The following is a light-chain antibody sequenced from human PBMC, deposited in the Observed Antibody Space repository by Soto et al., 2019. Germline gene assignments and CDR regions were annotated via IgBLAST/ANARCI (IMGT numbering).Light chain of an antibody. Sequence: QSALTQPASVSGSPGQSITISCNGTSSDIGDYNYVSWYQHHPGKAPKRMIYDVSNRPSGISNRFFGSKSGNTASLTISGLQAEDEANYYCSSYTSTRRLEVFGGGTKLTVL. J-gene: IGLJ3*02. V-gene: IGLV2-14*01. CDR2: DVS. CDR1: SSDIGDYNY. CDR3: SSYTSTRRLEV.